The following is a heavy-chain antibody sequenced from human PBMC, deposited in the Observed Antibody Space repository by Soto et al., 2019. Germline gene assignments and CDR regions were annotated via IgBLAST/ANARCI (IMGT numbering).Heavy chain of an antibody. J-gene: IGHJ5*02. Sequence: QVQLQESGPGLVKPSQTLSLTCTVSGGSISSGGYYWSWIRQHPGKGLEWIGYIYYSGSTYYNPSLKSRVTISVDTSKNQFSLKLSSVTAADTVVYYCARDCRYCTNGVCFTPWFDPWGQGTLVTVSS. CDR3: ARDCRYCTNGVCFTPWFDP. V-gene: IGHV4-31*03. CDR2: IYYSGST. D-gene: IGHD2-8*01. CDR1: GGSISSGGYY.